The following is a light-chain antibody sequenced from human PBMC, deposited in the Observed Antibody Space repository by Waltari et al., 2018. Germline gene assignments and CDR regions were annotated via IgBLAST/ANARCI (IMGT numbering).Light chain of an antibody. CDR2: WAS. CDR1: QSVLYSSNNKNY. V-gene: IGKV4-1*01. CDR3: QQYYSTPLT. J-gene: IGKJ4*01. Sequence: QSVLYSSNNKNYLAWYQQKPGQPPKLLIYWASTRESGVPDRFSGSGSGTDFTLTISSLQAEDVAVYYCQQYYSTPLTFGGGTKVEIK.